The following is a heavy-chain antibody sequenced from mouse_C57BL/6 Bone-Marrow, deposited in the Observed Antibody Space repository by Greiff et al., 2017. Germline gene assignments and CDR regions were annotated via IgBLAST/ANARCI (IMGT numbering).Heavy chain of an antibody. D-gene: IGHD1-1*01. J-gene: IGHJ3*01. CDR3: AREDYGSFAWFAY. Sequence: DVHLVESGGGLVKPGGSLKLSCAASGFTFSSYAMSWVRQTPEKRLEWVATISDGGSYTYYPDNVKGRFTISRDNAKNNLYLQMSHLKSEDTAMYYCAREDYGSFAWFAYWGQGTLVTVSA. CDR1: GFTFSSYA. CDR2: ISDGGSYT. V-gene: IGHV5-4*01.